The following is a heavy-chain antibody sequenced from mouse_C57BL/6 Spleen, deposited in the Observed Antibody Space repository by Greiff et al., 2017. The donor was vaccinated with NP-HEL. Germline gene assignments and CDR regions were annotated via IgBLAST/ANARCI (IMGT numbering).Heavy chain of an antibody. J-gene: IGHJ2*01. V-gene: IGHV1-15*01. CDR3: TRSGELRLQDD. Sequence: QVLLQQSGAELVRPGASVTLSCKASGYTFTDYELHWVKQTPVHGLEWIGAIDPAAGGTAYNQKFKGKARLTADKSSSTAYMELRSLTSEDSAVYYCTRSGELRLQDDWGQGTTLTVSS. CDR1: GYTFTDYE. CDR2: IDPAAGGT. D-gene: IGHD3-2*02.